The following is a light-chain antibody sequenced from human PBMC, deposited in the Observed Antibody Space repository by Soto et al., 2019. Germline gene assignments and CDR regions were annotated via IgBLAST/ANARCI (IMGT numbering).Light chain of an antibody. Sequence: EIVLTQSPGTLSLSPGERATLSCRASQSVSSYLAWYQQKPGQAPRLLIYGASTRATGIPDRFSGSGSGTDFTLTISRLEPEDFAVYYCQQYGSSLTWTFGQGTKVDNK. J-gene: IGKJ1*01. CDR2: GAS. CDR1: QSVSSY. CDR3: QQYGSSLTWT. V-gene: IGKV3-20*01.